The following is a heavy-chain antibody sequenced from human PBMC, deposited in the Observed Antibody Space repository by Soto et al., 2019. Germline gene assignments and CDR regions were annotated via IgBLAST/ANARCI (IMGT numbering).Heavy chain of an antibody. J-gene: IGHJ4*02. V-gene: IGHV1-3*01. CDR1: GYTFTDYA. CDR2: INAGNGDT. CDR3: ARGATSGWPFDL. Sequence: ASVKVSCKASGYTFTDYAMHWVRQAPGQRLECMGWINAGNGDTKYSQSFQGRVTFTRDTSASTAYMELSSLKSEDTAVYYCARGATSGWPFDLWGQGTLVTVSS. D-gene: IGHD6-19*01.